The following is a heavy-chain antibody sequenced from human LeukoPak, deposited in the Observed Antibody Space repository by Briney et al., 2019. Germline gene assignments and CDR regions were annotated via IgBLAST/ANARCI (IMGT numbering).Heavy chain of an antibody. Sequence: GGSLRLSCAASGFTFSSYWMSWVRQAPGKGLEWVANIKQDGSEKYYVDSVKGRFTISRDNSKNTLYLQMGSLRAEDMAVYYCARGDVDTAMAPYWWGQGTLVTVSS. CDR1: GFTFSSYW. J-gene: IGHJ4*02. CDR2: IKQDGSEK. D-gene: IGHD5-18*01. CDR3: ARGDVDTAMAPYW. V-gene: IGHV3-7*01.